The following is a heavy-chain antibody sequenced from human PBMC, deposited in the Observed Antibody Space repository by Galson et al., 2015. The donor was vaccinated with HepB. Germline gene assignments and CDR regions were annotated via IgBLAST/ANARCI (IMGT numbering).Heavy chain of an antibody. Sequence: SLRLSCAASGFTFSSYGMHWVRQAPGKGLEWVAVISYDGSNKYYADSVKGRFTISRDNSKNTLYLQMNSLRAEDTAVYYCAKGGQSFDYWGQGTLVTVSS. V-gene: IGHV3-30*18. CDR2: ISYDGSNK. CDR3: AKGGQSFDY. CDR1: GFTFSSYG. J-gene: IGHJ4*02.